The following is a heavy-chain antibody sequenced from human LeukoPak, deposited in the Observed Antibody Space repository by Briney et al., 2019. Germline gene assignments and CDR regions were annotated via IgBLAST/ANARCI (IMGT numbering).Heavy chain of an antibody. CDR2: INQDGSEK. D-gene: IGHD2/OR15-2a*01. Sequence: GGSLRLSCAASGFTFNTYWMSWVRQALGKGLEWLATINQDGSEKFYVDSVKGRFTISRDNAKNSLYLQMNSLRAEDTAVYYCTTFYTRLTDYWGQGTLVTVSS. CDR3: TTFYTRLTDY. CDR1: GFTFNTYW. J-gene: IGHJ4*02. V-gene: IGHV3-7*05.